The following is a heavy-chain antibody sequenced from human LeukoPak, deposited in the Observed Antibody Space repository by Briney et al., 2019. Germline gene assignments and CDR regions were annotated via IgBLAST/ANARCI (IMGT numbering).Heavy chain of an antibody. D-gene: IGHD6-6*01. CDR3: ARRNRPNYSSYVDYPNNWFDP. V-gene: IGHV1-46*01. CDR2: INPSGGST. J-gene: IGHJ5*02. CDR1: GYTFTSYY. Sequence: ASVKVSCKASGYTFTSYYMHWVRQAPGQGLEWMGIINPSGGSTSYAQKFQGRVTMTRDTSTSTVYMELSSLRSEDTAVYYCARRNRPNYSSYVDYPNNWFDPWGQGTLVTVSS.